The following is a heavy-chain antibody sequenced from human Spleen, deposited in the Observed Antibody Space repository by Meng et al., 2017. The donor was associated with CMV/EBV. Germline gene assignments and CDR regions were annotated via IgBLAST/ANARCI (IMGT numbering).Heavy chain of an antibody. D-gene: IGHD2-2*02. CDR2: IIPILGVT. V-gene: IGHV1-69*10. Sequence: SVKVSCKASGGTFSNFVVSWVRQAPGQGLEWMGGIIPILGVTNYSQKFQDRVTITADKSTSTAYMELSSLRSEDMAVYYCARVKMEVVPAALHKGELDYWGQGTLVTVSS. CDR1: GGTFSNFV. J-gene: IGHJ4*02. CDR3: ARVKMEVVPAALHKGELDY.